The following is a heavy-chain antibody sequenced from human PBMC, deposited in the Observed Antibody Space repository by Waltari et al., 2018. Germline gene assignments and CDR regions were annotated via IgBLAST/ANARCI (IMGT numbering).Heavy chain of an antibody. CDR2: IHGSGRI. CDR1: GDSISGSFW. Sequence: GDSISGSFWWSWVRQTPGKGLEWIGQIHGSGRINYNPSLESRVTVSRDTSNNQFSLKLTSATAADTAVYFCARDRGRGLYLDSWGQGILVTVSP. J-gene: IGHJ4*02. V-gene: IGHV4-4*01. D-gene: IGHD5-12*01. CDR3: ARDRGRGLYLDS.